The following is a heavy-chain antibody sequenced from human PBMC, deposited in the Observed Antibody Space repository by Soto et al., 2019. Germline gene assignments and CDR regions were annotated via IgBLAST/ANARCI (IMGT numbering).Heavy chain of an antibody. J-gene: IGHJ6*02. V-gene: IGHV4-59*08. Sequence: SETLSLTCTVSGGSISSYYWSWIRQPPGKGLEWIGYIYYSGSTNYNPSLKSRVTISVDTSKNQFSLKLSSVTAADTAVYYCGSYYCGGARCPGLDVWGLGTTVTVSS. CDR2: IYYSGST. CDR1: GGSISSYY. D-gene: IGHD2-21*01. CDR3: GSYYCGGARCPGLDV.